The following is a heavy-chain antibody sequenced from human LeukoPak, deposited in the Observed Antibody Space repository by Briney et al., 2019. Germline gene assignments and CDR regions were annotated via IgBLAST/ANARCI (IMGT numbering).Heavy chain of an antibody. J-gene: IGHJ4*02. CDR2: IYSGGST. V-gene: IGHV3-53*01. CDR1: GFTVSSNY. D-gene: IGHD1-1*01. Sequence: GGSLRLSCAASGFTVSSNYMSWVRQAPGKGLEWVSVIYSGGSTYYADSVKGRFTISRDNSKNTLYLQMNSLRTEDTAVCYCAKNWNDFHWGQGTLVTVSS. CDR3: AKNWNDFH.